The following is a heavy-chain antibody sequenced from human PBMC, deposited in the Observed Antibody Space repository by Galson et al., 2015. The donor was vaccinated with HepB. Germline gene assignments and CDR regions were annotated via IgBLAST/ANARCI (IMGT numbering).Heavy chain of an antibody. D-gene: IGHD3-22*01. CDR3: ARGGIPITMRGCFQD. Sequence: SLRLSCAASGFTFSNYNMNWVRQAPGKGLEWVSYISSSSGTIHYADSVKGRFTISRDNAKNSLYLQMNSLRDEDTAVYYRARGGIPITMRGCFQDWGQGTLVTVSS. CDR2: ISSSSGTI. CDR1: GFTFSNYN. J-gene: IGHJ1*01. V-gene: IGHV3-48*02.